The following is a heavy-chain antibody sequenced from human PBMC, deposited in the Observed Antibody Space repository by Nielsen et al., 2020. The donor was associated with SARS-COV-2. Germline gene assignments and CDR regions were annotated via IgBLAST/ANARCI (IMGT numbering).Heavy chain of an antibody. V-gene: IGHV3-9*01. D-gene: IGHD4-17*01. Sequence: SLKISCVASGFTFDDFAMHWVRQAPGKGLEWVSSISWNSGSTDYADSVNGRFTISRDNAKNSLYLQMNSLRAEDTALYYCAKAPHDYGDYYFDYWGQGTLVTVSS. CDR1: GFTFDDFA. CDR2: ISWNSGST. J-gene: IGHJ4*02. CDR3: AKAPHDYGDYYFDY.